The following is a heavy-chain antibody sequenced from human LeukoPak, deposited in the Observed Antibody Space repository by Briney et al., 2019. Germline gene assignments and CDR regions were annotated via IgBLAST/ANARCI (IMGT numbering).Heavy chain of an antibody. CDR3: AKGSLVWWLPPPDYFDY. CDR1: GFTFSSYG. J-gene: IGHJ4*02. V-gene: IGHV3-33*06. CDR2: IWYDGSNK. D-gene: IGHD1-26*01. Sequence: PGGSLRLSCAASGFTFSSYGMHWVRQAPGKGLEWVGLIWYDGSNKYYADSVKGRFTISRDNSKNTLYLQTNSLRAEDTAVYYCAKGSLVWWLPPPDYFDYWGQGTLVTVSS.